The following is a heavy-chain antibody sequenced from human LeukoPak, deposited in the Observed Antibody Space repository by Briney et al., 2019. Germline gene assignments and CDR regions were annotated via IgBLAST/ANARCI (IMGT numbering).Heavy chain of an antibody. CDR3: AADTYYYDSSGYYRGAFDI. CDR2: IVVGSGNT. J-gene: IGHJ3*02. V-gene: IGHV1-58*01. CDR1: GFTFTSSA. D-gene: IGHD3-22*01. Sequence: AAVKVSCKASGFTFTSSAVQWVRQARGQRLEWIGWIVVGSGNTNYAQKFQERVTITRDMSTSTAYMELSSLRSEDTAVYYCAADTYYYDSSGYYRGAFDIWGQGTMVTVSS.